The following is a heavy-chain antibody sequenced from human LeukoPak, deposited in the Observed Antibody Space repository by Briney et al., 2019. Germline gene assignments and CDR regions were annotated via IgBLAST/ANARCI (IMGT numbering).Heavy chain of an antibody. D-gene: IGHD2-2*01. CDR2: IKSKTDGGPT. CDR3: TTDRKGIVVVPAAKSKHYYYMDV. J-gene: IGHJ6*03. Sequence: GGSLRLSCAASGFTFSNAWMSWVRQAPGKGLEWVGRIKSKTDGGPTDYAAPVKGRFTISRDDSKNTLYLQMNSLKTEDTAVYYCTTDRKGIVVVPAAKSKHYYYMDVWGKGTTVTVSS. V-gene: IGHV3-15*01. CDR1: GFTFSNAW.